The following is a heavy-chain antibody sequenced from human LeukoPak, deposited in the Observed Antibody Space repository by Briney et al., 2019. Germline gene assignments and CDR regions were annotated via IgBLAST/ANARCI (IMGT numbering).Heavy chain of an antibody. V-gene: IGHV4-30-4*01. CDR3: ARAVGVVVITGDWFDP. Sequence: PSETLSLTCTVSGGSISSGDYYWSWIRQPPGKGLEWIGYIYYSGSTYYNPSLKSRVTISVDRSKNQFSLKLSSVTAADTAVYYCARAVGVVVITGDWFDPWGQGTLVTVSS. CDR1: GGSISSGDYY. D-gene: IGHD3-22*01. CDR2: IYYSGST. J-gene: IGHJ5*02.